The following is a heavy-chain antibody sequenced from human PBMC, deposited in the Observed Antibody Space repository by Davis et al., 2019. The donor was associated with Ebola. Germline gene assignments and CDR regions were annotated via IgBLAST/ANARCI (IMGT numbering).Heavy chain of an antibody. CDR2: IKMDGSRQ. CDR1: GFSFSNYW. J-gene: IGHJ4*02. Sequence: PGGSLRLSCEASGFSFSNYWMGWVRQAPGKGLEWVANIKMDGSRQQYADSVRGRFTISRDNSKNTLYLQMNSLRPEDTAVYYCARGAGAAAANFDYWGQGTLVTVSS. D-gene: IGHD6-13*01. CDR3: ARGAGAAAANFDY. V-gene: IGHV3-7*01.